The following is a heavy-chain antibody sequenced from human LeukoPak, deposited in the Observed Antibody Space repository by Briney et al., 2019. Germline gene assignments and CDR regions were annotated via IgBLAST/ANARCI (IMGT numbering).Heavy chain of an antibody. V-gene: IGHV3-21*04. Sequence: PGGSLRLSCAASGFTFSSYSMNWVRQAPGKGLEWVSSISGSSSYIYYADSVKGRFTISRHNAKNSLYLQMNSLRAEDTALYYCARFMMDSSGYLTSPFDYWGQGTLVTVSS. J-gene: IGHJ4*02. CDR1: GFTFSSYS. CDR3: ARFMMDSSGYLTSPFDY. D-gene: IGHD3-22*01. CDR2: ISGSSSYI.